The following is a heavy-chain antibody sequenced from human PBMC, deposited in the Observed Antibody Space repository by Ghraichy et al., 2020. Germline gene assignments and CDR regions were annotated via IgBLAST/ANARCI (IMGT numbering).Heavy chain of an antibody. CDR1: GFTFSSYG. CDR3: AKDGLEPTYYYGMDV. D-gene: IGHD1-1*01. Sequence: GGSLRLTCAASGFTFSSYGMHWVRQAPGKGLEWVAFIRYDGSNKYYADSVKGRFTISRDNSKNTLYLQMNSLRAEDTAVYYCAKDGLEPTYYYGMDVWGQGTTVTVSS. J-gene: IGHJ6*02. V-gene: IGHV3-30*02. CDR2: IRYDGSNK.